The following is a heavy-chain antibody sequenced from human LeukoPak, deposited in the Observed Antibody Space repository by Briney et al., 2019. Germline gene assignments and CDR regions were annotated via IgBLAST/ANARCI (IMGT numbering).Heavy chain of an antibody. CDR1: GGSFSGYY. D-gene: IGHD6-13*01. V-gene: IGHV4-34*01. J-gene: IGHJ4*02. CDR3: ARGRGIAGDFDY. Sequence: ASETLSLTCAVSGGSFSGYYWSWIRQPPGKGLEWIGEINHRGSPNYNPSLKSRVTISVDTSKNQFPLKLSSVTAADTAVYYCARGRGIAGDFDYWGQGTLVTVSS. CDR2: INHRGSP.